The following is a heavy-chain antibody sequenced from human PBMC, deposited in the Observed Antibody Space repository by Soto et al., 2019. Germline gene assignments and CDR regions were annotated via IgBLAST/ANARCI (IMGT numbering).Heavy chain of an antibody. V-gene: IGHV3-15*01. D-gene: IGHD6-13*01. J-gene: IGHJ4*02. CDR3: TCSYISSSWQNDDY. CDR2: IKSKTDGGTT. Sequence: GGSLRLSCAASGFTFSNAWMSWVRQAPGKGLEWVGRIKSKTDGGTTDYAAPVKGRFTISRDDSKNTLYLQMNSLKTEDTAVYYCTCSYISSSWQNDDYWGQGTLVTVSS. CDR1: GFTFSNAW.